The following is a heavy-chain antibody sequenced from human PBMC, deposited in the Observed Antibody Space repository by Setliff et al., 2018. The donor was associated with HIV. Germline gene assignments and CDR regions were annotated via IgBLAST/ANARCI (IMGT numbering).Heavy chain of an antibody. J-gene: IGHJ4*02. CDR2: ISWNSGSI. CDR3: ARGKIGGSHPPYFDY. Sequence: PGGSLRLSCAASGFTFDDYAMHWVRQAPEKGLEWVSGISWNSGSIDYADSVKGRFTISRDNAKNSLYLQMNSLRAEDTALYYCARGKIGGSHPPYFDYWGQGTLVTSPQ. CDR1: GFTFDDYA. V-gene: IGHV3-9*01. D-gene: IGHD1-26*01.